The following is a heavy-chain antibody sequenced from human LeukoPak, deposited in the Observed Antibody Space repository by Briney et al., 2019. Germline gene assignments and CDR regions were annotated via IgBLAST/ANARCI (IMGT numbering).Heavy chain of an antibody. D-gene: IGHD6-19*01. CDR3: ARDRGIAVFDY. Sequence: PSETLSLTCTVSGGSISSYYWSWIRQPPGKGLEWIGYIYYSGSTNYNPSLKSRVTISVDTSKNQFFLKLSSVTAADTAVYYCARDRGIAVFDYWGQGTLVTVSS. CDR2: IYYSGST. CDR1: GGSISSYY. V-gene: IGHV4-59*01. J-gene: IGHJ4*02.